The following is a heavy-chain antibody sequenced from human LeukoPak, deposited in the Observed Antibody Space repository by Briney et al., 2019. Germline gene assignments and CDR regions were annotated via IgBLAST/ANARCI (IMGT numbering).Heavy chain of an antibody. CDR1: GGSFSGYY. CDR2: IYYSGST. D-gene: IGHD5-24*01. CDR3: ARVGGYNDAFDI. Sequence: SETLSLTCAVYGGSFSGYYWSWIRQPPGKGLEWIAYIYYSGSTNYNPSLKSRVTISLDTSKNQFFLKLSSVTAADTAIYYCARVGGYNDAFDIWGQGTMVTISS. J-gene: IGHJ3*02. V-gene: IGHV4-59*01.